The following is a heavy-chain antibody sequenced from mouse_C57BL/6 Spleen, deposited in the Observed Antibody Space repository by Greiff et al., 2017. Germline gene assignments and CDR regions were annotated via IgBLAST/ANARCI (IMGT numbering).Heavy chain of an antibody. V-gene: IGHV1-26*01. Sequence: VQLQQSGPELVKPGASVKISCKASGYTFTDYYMNWVKQSHGKSLEWIGDINPNNGGTSYTQKFKGKATLTVDKSSSTAYMELRSLTSEDSAVYYCARLGLFMTTVVATPYYAMDYGGQGTSVTGSS. J-gene: IGHJ4*01. CDR1: GYTFTDYY. CDR2: INPNNGGT. CDR3: ARLGLFMTTVVATPYYAMDY. D-gene: IGHD1-1*01.